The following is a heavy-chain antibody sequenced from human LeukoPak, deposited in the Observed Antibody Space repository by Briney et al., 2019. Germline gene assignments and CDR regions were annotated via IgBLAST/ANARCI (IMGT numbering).Heavy chain of an antibody. D-gene: IGHD6-19*01. V-gene: IGHV1-69*06. CDR2: IIPIFETA. J-gene: IGHJ5*02. CDR3: AREYGSGHQFDP. Sequence: ASVKVSCKGSGDTFNIYATTWVRQAPGQGLEWMGRIIPIFETAGYAQKFQGRVTITADKSTKTVYMELRSLRAGDSAVYYCAREYGSGHQFDPWGQGTLLTVSS. CDR1: GDTFNIYA.